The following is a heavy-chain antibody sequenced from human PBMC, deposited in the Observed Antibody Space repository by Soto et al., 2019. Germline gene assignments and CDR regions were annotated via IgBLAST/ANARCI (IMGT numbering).Heavy chain of an antibody. J-gene: IGHJ5*02. D-gene: IGHD6-19*01. CDR3: ARDQAGAGTDFGNNWFDP. V-gene: IGHV4-59*01. CDR2: IYYSGST. CDR1: GGSISSYY. Sequence: TSETLSLTCTVSGGSISSYYGSWIRQPPGKGLEWIGYIYYSGSTNYNPSLKSRVTISVDTSKNQFSLKLSSVTAADTAVYYCARDQAGAGTDFGNNWFDPWGQGTLVTVS.